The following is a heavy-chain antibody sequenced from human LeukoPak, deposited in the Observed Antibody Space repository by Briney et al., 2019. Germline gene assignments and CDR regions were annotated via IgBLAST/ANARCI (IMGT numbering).Heavy chain of an antibody. CDR2: IYYSGST. Sequence: SETLSLTCTVSGGSISSYYWSWIRQPPGKGLEWIGYIYYSGSTNYNPPLKSRVTISVDTSKNQFSLKLSSVTAADTAVYYCARSARTDYYDSSGYYGYWGQGTLVTVSS. D-gene: IGHD3-22*01. J-gene: IGHJ4*02. V-gene: IGHV4-59*08. CDR1: GGSISSYY. CDR3: ARSARTDYYDSSGYYGY.